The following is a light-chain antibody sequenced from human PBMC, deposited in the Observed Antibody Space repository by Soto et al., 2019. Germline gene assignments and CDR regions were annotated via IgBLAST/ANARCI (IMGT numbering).Light chain of an antibody. CDR3: SSYTSSSPYV. Sequence: SVLTQPASVSGSPGQSITISCTGTSSDVGGYNYVSWYQQHPGKAPKLMIYDVSNRPSGVSNRFSGSKSGNTASLTISGLQAEDEADYYCSSYTSSSPYVFGTGTKVTV. V-gene: IGLV2-14*01. J-gene: IGLJ1*01. CDR2: DVS. CDR1: SSDVGGYNY.